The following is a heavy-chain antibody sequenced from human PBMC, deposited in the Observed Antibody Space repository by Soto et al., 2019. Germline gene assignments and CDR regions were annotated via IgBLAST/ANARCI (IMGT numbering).Heavy chain of an antibody. J-gene: IGHJ6*02. CDR2: INTYNGNT. Sequence: ASVKVSCKTFGYTFTSYGIGWARQALGQGLEWMGWINTYNGNTNYAQNLQGRVTLTTDTSTSTAYMELRSLRSNDTAIYYCAMVDVSVTPSQQDFWGQGPTVTVS. CDR1: GYTFTSYG. CDR3: AMVDVSVTPSQQDF. V-gene: IGHV1-18*01. D-gene: IGHD3-16*02.